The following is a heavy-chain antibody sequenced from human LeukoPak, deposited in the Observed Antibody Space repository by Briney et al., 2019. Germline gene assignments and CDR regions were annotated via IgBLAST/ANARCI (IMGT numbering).Heavy chain of an antibody. D-gene: IGHD3-9*01. J-gene: IGHJ5*02. V-gene: IGHV1-24*01. CDR2: FDPEDGET. CDR1: GYTLTELS. CDR3: ATETYYDILRNWFDP. Sequence: ASVKVSCKVSGYTLTELSMHWVRQAPGKGLEWMGGFDPEDGETIYAQKFQGRVTMTEDTSTDTAYMELSSLRSEDTAVYYCATETYYDILRNWFDPWGQGTLVTVSS.